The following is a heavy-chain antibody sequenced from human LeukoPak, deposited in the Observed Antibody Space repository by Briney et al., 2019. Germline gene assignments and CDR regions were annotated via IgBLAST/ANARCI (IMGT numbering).Heavy chain of an antibody. CDR2: IYYSGST. D-gene: IGHD2-2*01. Sequence: PSETLSLTCTVSGGSISSGDYYWSWIRQPPGKGLEWIRYIYYSGSTYYNPSLKSRVTISVDTSKNQFSLKLSSVTAADTAVYYCATVPATAMGYYFDYWGQGTLVTVSS. CDR1: GGSISSGDYY. CDR3: ATVPATAMGYYFDY. V-gene: IGHV4-30-4*01. J-gene: IGHJ4*02.